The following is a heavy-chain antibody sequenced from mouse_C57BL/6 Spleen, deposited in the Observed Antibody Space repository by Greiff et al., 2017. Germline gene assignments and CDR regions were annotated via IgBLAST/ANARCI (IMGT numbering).Heavy chain of an antibody. J-gene: IGHJ1*03. Sequence: QVQLQQSGAELVRPGASVTLSCKASGYTFTDYEMHWVKQTPVHGLEWIGAIDPETGGTAYNQKFKGKAILTADKSSSTAYMELRSLTSEDSAVYYCTRYPDYGSSYEYFDVWGTGTTVTVSS. CDR3: TRYPDYGSSYEYFDV. CDR1: GYTFTDYE. V-gene: IGHV1-15*01. D-gene: IGHD1-1*01. CDR2: IDPETGGT.